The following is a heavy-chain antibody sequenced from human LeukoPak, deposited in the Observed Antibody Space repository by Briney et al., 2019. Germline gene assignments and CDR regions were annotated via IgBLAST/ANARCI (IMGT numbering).Heavy chain of an antibody. CDR2: ISSDGSST. J-gene: IGHJ4*02. V-gene: IGHV3-74*01. CDR1: GFTFSNYW. Sequence: GGSLRLSCAASGFTFSNYWMHWVRPAPGKGLWWVSRISSDGSSTSYADSVKGRFTISRDNAKNTLYLQMNSMRAEDTAVYYCARTAYSDYSLGFWGQGTLVTVSS. CDR3: ARTAYSDYSLGF. D-gene: IGHD5-12*01.